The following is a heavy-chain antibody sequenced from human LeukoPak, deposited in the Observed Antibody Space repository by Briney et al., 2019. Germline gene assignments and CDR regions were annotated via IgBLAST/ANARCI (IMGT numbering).Heavy chain of an antibody. CDR2: MYTVGTT. Sequence: RRSLRLSCAVSGFTVSDTHMSWVRQAPGEGLEWVSAMYTVGTTYYADSVTGRFTVSRDTSRNTLFLHMNSLRAEDTAVYYCAKDEATSGGGLASWGQGTLVTVSS. D-gene: IGHD3-16*01. CDR1: GFTVSDTH. J-gene: IGHJ5*01. CDR3: AKDEATSGGGLAS. V-gene: IGHV3-53*01.